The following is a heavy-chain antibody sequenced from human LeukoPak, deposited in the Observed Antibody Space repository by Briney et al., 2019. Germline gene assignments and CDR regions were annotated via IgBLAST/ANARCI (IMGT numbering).Heavy chain of an antibody. CDR1: GGSISSYY. CDR2: IYYSGST. Sequence: SETLSLICTVSGGSISSYYWSWIRQPPGKGLEWIGYIYYSGSTNYNPSLKSRVTISVDTSKNQFSLKLSSVTAADTAVYYCARTTRTRGSSGYRNAFDIWGQGTMVTVSS. J-gene: IGHJ3*02. CDR3: ARTTRTRGSSGYRNAFDI. D-gene: IGHD6-19*01. V-gene: IGHV4-59*08.